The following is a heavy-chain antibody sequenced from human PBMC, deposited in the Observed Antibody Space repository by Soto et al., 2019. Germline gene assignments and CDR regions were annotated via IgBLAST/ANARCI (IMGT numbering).Heavy chain of an antibody. D-gene: IGHD5-12*01. Sequence: GGSLRLSCAASGFPFDLFWMHWVRQAPGKGLVWVSRINSDGSDTGYADSVKGRFTISRDNAKKTLYLHMSSLRGEDTAVYYCARFSGPYDYWGQGTPVTVSS. CDR3: ARFSGPYDY. CDR2: INSDGSDT. J-gene: IGHJ4*02. V-gene: IGHV3-74*01. CDR1: GFPFDLFW.